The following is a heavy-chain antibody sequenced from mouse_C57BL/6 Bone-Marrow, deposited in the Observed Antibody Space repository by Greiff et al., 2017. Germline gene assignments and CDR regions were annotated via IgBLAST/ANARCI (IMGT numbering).Heavy chain of an antibody. Sequence: EVQLQQSGPELVKPGASVKISCTASGYTITDDYMNWVKQRHGKSLEWIGEINPNNGGTSYNPKFKGKATFTVDTSSNTAYLELRSLTSEDSAVFTCASDHYYGSCYDYFDYWGQGTTLTVSS. CDR1: GYTITDDY. V-gene: IGHV1-26*01. D-gene: IGHD1-1*01. CDR2: INPNNGGT. CDR3: ASDHYYGSCYDYFDY. J-gene: IGHJ2*01.